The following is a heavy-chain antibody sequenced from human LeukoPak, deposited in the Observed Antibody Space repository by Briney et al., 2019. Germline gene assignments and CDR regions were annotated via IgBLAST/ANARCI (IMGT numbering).Heavy chain of an antibody. CDR1: GFTFSSYW. CDR2: INSDGSST. Sequence: PGGSLRLSCAASGFTFSSYWMHWVRQAPGKGLVWVSRINSDGSSTSYADSVKGRFTISRDNAKNTLYLQMNSLRAEDTAVYYCARASRSGVLRYFDWQPSGGSDAFDIWGQGTMVTVSS. J-gene: IGHJ3*02. CDR3: ARASRSGVLRYFDWQPSGGSDAFDI. D-gene: IGHD3-9*01. V-gene: IGHV3-74*01.